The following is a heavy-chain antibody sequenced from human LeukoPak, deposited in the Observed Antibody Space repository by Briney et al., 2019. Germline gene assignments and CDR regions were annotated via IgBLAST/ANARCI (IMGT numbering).Heavy chain of an antibody. V-gene: IGHV3-7*01. J-gene: IGHJ4*02. D-gene: IGHD2-2*01. CDR1: GFTFTTYW. CDR2: IKQDGSDK. CDR3: ARDSKSVPSSTSCSFFDY. Sequence: PGGSLRLSCAASGFTFTTYWMTWVRQAPGKGLEWVANIKQDGSDKYYVDSVKGRFTISRDNAKNSLYLQMNSLRAEDTAVYYCARDSKSVPSSTSCSFFDYWGQGTLVTVSS.